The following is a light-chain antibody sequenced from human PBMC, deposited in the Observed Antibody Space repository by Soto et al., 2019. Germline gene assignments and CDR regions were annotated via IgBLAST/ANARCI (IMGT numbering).Light chain of an antibody. CDR1: QSVSSSY. J-gene: IGKJ5*01. CDR3: QQYGSSTIT. V-gene: IGKV3D-20*01. CDR2: DAS. Sequence: EIIFTQSPATLSLSPGERATLSCGASQSVSSSYVAWYQHRPGLAPRLLIHDASSRETGIPDRFSGTKAGTECTRTIRRLEPEDAAVYYCQQYGSSTITFGQGTRLEIK.